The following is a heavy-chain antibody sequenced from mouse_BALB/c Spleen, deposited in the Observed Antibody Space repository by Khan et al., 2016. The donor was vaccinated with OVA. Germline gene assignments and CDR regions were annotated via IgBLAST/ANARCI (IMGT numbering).Heavy chain of an antibody. V-gene: IGHV3-1*02. Sequence: EVQLQESGPDLVKPSQSLSLTCNVTGYSITSGYIWHWIRKFPGNKLEWMGYIHFSGSTSYNPSLKSRISITRDTSKSPSFLQLNSVTTEDTSTYYCAGGFPAYWGQGTLVTVSA. CDR1: GYSITSGYI. J-gene: IGHJ3*01. CDR2: IHFSGST. CDR3: AGGFPAY.